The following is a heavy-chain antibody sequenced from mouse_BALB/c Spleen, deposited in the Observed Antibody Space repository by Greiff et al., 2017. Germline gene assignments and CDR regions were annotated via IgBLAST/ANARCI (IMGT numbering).Heavy chain of an antibody. Sequence: VQLQQSGAELVRPGSSVKFSCKASGYAFSSYWMNWVKQRPGQGLEWIGQIYPGDGDTNYNGKFKGKARLTADTSSSTAYMQLSSLTSKDSAVYFCARSGVPAWFAYWGQGTLVTVSA. CDR3: ARSGVPAWFAY. D-gene: IGHD2-14*01. V-gene: IGHV1-80*01. CDR2: IYPGDGDT. J-gene: IGHJ3*01. CDR1: GYAFSSYW.